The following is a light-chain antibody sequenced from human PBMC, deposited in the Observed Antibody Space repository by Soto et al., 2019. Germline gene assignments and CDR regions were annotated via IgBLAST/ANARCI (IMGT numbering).Light chain of an antibody. V-gene: IGLV2-14*01. CDR2: DVS. J-gene: IGLJ1*01. CDR1: SSDVGGYNY. CDR3: SSYTSSSNLRYV. Sequence: QSALTQPASVSGSPGQSITISCTGTSSDVGGYNYVSWYQQHPGKAPKFMIYDVSSRPSGVSNRFSGSKSGNTASLTISGLQTEDEADYYCSSYTSSSNLRYVFGTGTKVTVL.